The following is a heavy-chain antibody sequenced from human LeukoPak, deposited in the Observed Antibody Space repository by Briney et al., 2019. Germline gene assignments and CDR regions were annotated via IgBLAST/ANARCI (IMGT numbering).Heavy chain of an antibody. V-gene: IGHV3-7*01. CDR3: ARDHAHCSSTSCPMFDY. Sequence: PGGSLRLSCAASGFTFSSYWMSWVRQAPGKGLEWVANIKQDGSEKYYVDSVKGRFTISRDNAKNSLYLQTNSLRAEDTAVYYCARDHAHCSSTSCPMFDYWGQGTLVTVSS. D-gene: IGHD2-2*01. CDR2: IKQDGSEK. J-gene: IGHJ4*02. CDR1: GFTFSSYW.